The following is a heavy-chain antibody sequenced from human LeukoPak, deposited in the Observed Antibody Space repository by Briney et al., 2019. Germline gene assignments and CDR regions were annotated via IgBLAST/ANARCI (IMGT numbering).Heavy chain of an antibody. V-gene: IGHV3-23*01. D-gene: IGHD3-22*01. J-gene: IGHJ6*02. CDR2: ISGSGGST. CDR3: ARAPIDSSGWNYYYYGMDV. Sequence: GRSLRLSCAASGFTFSSYAMSWVRQAPGKGLEWVSAISGSGGSTYYADSVKGRFTISRDNSKNTLYLQMNSLRAEDTAVYYCARAPIDSSGWNYYYYGMDVWGQGTTVTVSS. CDR1: GFTFSSYA.